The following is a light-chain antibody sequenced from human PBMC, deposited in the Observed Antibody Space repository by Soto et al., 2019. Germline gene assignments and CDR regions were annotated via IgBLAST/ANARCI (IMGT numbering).Light chain of an antibody. CDR2: KAS. CDR1: QSISSW. J-gene: IGKJ1*01. V-gene: IGKV1-5*03. CDR3: QQYNIYSWT. Sequence: DIQMTNSPSTLSASVGDRVTITCRASQSISSWLAWYQQKPGKAPKLLIYKASSLESGVPSRFSGSGSGTEFTLTISSLQPDDFATYYCQQYNIYSWTFGQGTKVDIK.